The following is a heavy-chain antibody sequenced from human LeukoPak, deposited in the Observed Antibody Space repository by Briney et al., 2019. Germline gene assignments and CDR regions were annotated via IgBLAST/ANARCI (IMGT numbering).Heavy chain of an antibody. CDR1: GFTFSTYW. J-gene: IGHJ4*02. D-gene: IGHD2-21*02. Sequence: GGSLRLSCAASGFTFSTYWMHWVRQAPGKGLVWVSVINPEGTTATYADSVKGRFTIPRDNAKNTLYLQMDSLRAEDTAIYYCVFFYTALKIPYWGQGGLVTVSS. CDR3: VFFYTALKIPY. CDR2: INPEGTTA. V-gene: IGHV3-74*01.